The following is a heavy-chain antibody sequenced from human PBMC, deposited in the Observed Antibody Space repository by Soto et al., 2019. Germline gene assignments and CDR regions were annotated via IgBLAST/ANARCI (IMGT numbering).Heavy chain of an antibody. V-gene: IGHV3-33*01. Sequence: GGSLRLSCAASGFTFSSYGMHWVRQAPGKGLEWVAVIWYDGSNKYYADSVKGRFTISRDNSKNTLYLQMNSLRAEDTAVYYCARDGRAGTIPDFDYWGQGTLVTVSS. CDR2: IWYDGSNK. CDR3: ARDGRAGTIPDFDY. J-gene: IGHJ4*02. D-gene: IGHD1-7*01. CDR1: GFTFSSYG.